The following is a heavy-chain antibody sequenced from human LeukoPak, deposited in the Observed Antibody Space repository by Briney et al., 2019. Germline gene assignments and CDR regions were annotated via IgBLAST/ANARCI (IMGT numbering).Heavy chain of an antibody. CDR3: ARERGYCSSTSCFYYYYGMDV. D-gene: IGHD2-2*01. V-gene: IGHV1-18*01. Sequence: ASVKVSCKASGYTFTSYGISWVRQAPGQGLEWMGWISAYNGNTNYAQKLQGRATMTTDTSTSTAYMELRSLRSDDTAVYYCARERGYCSSTSCFYYYYGMDVWGQGTTVTVSS. J-gene: IGHJ6*02. CDR1: GYTFTSYG. CDR2: ISAYNGNT.